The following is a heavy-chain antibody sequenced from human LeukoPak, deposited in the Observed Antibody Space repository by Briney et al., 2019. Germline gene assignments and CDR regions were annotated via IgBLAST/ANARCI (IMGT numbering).Heavy chain of an antibody. V-gene: IGHV1-2*02. CDR3: ARASGSYRYAGYYFDY. CDR1: GCTFTGYY. J-gene: IGHJ4*02. CDR2: INPNSGGT. Sequence: GASVKVSCKASGCTFTGYYMHWVRQAPGRGLEWMGWINPNSGGTNYAQKFQGRVTMTRDTSISTAYMELSRLRSDDTAVYYCARASGSYRYAGYYFDYWGQGTLVTVSS. D-gene: IGHD1-26*01.